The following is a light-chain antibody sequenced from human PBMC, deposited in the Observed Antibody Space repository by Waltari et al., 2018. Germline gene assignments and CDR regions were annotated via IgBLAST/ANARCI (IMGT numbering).Light chain of an antibody. CDR1: QTVETW. CDR2: KAS. V-gene: IGKV1-5*03. Sequence: DIQMTQYPSTLSASPGDRVPIPCRASQTVETWLAWYQQKPGRPPKFLIHKASTLETGVPSRFRGSGSGTEFTLTINGLQVDDFATYYCQQYNFDPWTFGQGTRVEIK. J-gene: IGKJ1*01. CDR3: QQYNFDPWT.